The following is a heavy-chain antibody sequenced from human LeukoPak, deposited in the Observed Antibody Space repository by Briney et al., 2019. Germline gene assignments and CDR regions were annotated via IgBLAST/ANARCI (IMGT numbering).Heavy chain of an antibody. J-gene: IGHJ4*02. Sequence: SQTLSLTCAVSAGSLSTYYWSWIRQPPGNGPEWIAYIHSTGSTNYNPSLKSRVTISADTSKNQFSLTLRLVTAADTAVYYCARVARDGYQAYYFDYWGQGILVTVSS. V-gene: IGHV4-59*01. D-gene: IGHD5-24*01. CDR3: ARVARDGYQAYYFDY. CDR2: IHSTGST. CDR1: AGSLSTYY.